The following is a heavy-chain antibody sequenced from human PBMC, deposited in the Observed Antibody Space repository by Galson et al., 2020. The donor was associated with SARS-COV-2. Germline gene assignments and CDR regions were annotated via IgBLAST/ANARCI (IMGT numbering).Heavy chain of an antibody. J-gene: IGHJ4*02. CDR1: GFTFRNHA. V-gene: IGHV3-30*04. CDR2: ISYHGNRK. CDR3: ARDMGEGDAVDYFDS. D-gene: IGHD3-16*01. Sequence: GESLKISCAASGFTFRNHAMHWVRQAPGKGLEWVAVISYHGNRKYYADSVKGRFTISRDNSRDTLHLQMDRLRVEDTAVYSCARDMGEGDAVDYFDSWGQGTLVTVSS.